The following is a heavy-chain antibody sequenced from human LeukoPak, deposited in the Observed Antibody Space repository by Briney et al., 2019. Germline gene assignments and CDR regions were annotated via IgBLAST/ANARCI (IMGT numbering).Heavy chain of an antibody. D-gene: IGHD2-2*01. CDR2: INPKSGDT. V-gene: IGHV1-2*02. CDR1: GYTFTGHY. Sequence: APVKVSCKASGYTFTGHYMYWVRQAPGQGLEWMGWINPKSGDTNYAQKFQGRVTMTRDTSISTAYMDLNRLTSDDTAVYYCARRLTTSQDLDYWGQGTLVTVSS. J-gene: IGHJ4*02. CDR3: ARRLTTSQDLDY.